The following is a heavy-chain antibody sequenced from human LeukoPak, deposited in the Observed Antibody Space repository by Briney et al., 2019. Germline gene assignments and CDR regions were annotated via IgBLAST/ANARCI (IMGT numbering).Heavy chain of an antibody. J-gene: IGHJ3*01. CDR1: GFTFDDYA. Sequence: GGSLRLSCAASGFTFDDYAMHWVRRAPGKGLEWVSLISGDGGSTYADSVKGRFTISRDNSKNSLYLQMNSLRTEDTALYYCAKDYTMIDWGQGTMVTVSS. D-gene: IGHD3-22*01. CDR3: AKDYTMID. CDR2: ISGDGGST. V-gene: IGHV3-43*02.